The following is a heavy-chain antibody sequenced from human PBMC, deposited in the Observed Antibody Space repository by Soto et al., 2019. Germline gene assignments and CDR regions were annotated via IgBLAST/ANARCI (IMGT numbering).Heavy chain of an antibody. J-gene: IGHJ6*02. CDR2: INHSGST. Sequence: SETLSLTCAVYGGSFSGYYWSWIRKPPGKGLEWIGEINHSGSTNYNPSLKSRVTISVDTSKNQFSLKLSSVTAADTAVYYCARAQRFWPEGGYYYYYGMDVWGQGTTVTVSS. D-gene: IGHD3-3*01. CDR3: ARAQRFWPEGGYYYYYGMDV. V-gene: IGHV4-34*01. CDR1: GGSFSGYY.